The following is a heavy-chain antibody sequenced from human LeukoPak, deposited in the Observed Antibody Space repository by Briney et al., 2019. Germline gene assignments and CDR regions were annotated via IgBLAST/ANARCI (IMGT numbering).Heavy chain of an antibody. CDR3: ARDKSPYQLLPDY. Sequence: GGFMRLSCAASAFTFDDYGMSWVSQAQGKGVEWVSSISWNGGSTGYADSVRGRFTISRDNAKNSLYLQMNSLRADDTALYYCARDKSPYQLLPDYWGQGTLVTVSS. D-gene: IGHD2-2*01. J-gene: IGHJ4*02. CDR2: ISWNGGST. V-gene: IGHV3-20*04. CDR1: AFTFDDYG.